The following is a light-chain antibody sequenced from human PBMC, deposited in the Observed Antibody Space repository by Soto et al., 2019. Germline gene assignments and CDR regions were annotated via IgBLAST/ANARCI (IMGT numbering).Light chain of an antibody. J-gene: IGKJ2*01. V-gene: IGKV3-20*01. Sequence: ELVLTQSPGTLSLSPGERATLSCRASQSVSSSYLAWYQQKPGQAPRLLIYGASSRATGIPDRFSGSGSGTDFTLTISRLEPEDFAVYYCQKYGRSPQTFGQGTKVDI. CDR2: GAS. CDR1: QSVSSSY. CDR3: QKYGRSPQT.